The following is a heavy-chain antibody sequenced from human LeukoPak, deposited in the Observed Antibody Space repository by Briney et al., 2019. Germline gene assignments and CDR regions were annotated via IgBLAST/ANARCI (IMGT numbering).Heavy chain of an antibody. Sequence: ASVKVSCKASGYTFTGYYMHWVRQAPGQGLEWMGWINPNSGGTNYAQKLQGRVTMTTDTSTSTAYMELRSLRSDDTAVYYCARVREYSSGWFQFDYWGQGTLVTVSS. CDR1: GYTFTGYY. V-gene: IGHV1-2*02. D-gene: IGHD6-19*01. CDR2: INPNSGGT. J-gene: IGHJ4*02. CDR3: ARVREYSSGWFQFDY.